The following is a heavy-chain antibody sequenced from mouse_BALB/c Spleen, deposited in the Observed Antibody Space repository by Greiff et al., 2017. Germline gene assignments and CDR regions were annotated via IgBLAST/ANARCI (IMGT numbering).Heavy chain of an antibody. Sequence: QVQLQQSGAELARPGASVKLSCKASGYTFTSYWMQWVKQRPGQGLEWIGAIYPGDGDTRYTQKFKGKATLTADKSSSTAYMQLSSLASEDSAVYYCARWVVGKDAMDYWGQGTSVTVSS. J-gene: IGHJ4*01. D-gene: IGHD1-1*02. CDR1: GYTFTSYW. CDR3: ARWVVGKDAMDY. V-gene: IGHV1-87*01. CDR2: IYPGDGDT.